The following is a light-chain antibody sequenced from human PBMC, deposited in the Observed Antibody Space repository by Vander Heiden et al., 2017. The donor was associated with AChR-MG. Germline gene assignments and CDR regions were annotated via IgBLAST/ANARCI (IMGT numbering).Light chain of an antibody. CDR3: QKYNSAPPFT. V-gene: IGKV1-27*01. Sequence: IQMTQSPSSLSASVGDRVTITSRASQGISNYLAWYQQKPGKVPKLLIYAASTLQSGVPSRFSGSGSGTDFTLTISSLQPEDVATYYCQKYNSAPPFTFGPGTKVEIK. CDR2: AAS. CDR1: QGISNY. J-gene: IGKJ3*01.